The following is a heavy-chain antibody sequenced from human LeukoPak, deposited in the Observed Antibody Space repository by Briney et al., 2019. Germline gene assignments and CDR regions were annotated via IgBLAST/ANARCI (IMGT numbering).Heavy chain of an antibody. J-gene: IGHJ4*02. Sequence: ASVKVSCKASGYTFTSYYMHWVRQAPGQGLEWMGVINPSGGNTNYAQKFQGRVTMTRDTSTSTVYMELSSLRSEDTALYYCARSHPSDTSGWSNPYFDKWGQGTLVTVSS. CDR2: INPSGGNT. V-gene: IGHV1-46*01. D-gene: IGHD3-22*01. CDR1: GYTFTSYY. CDR3: ARSHPSDTSGWSNPYFDK.